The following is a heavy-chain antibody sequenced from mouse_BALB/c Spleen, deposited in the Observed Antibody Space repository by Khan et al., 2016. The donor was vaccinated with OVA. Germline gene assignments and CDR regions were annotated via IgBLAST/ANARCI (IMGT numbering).Heavy chain of an antibody. Sequence: QVQLQQPGAELVRPGASVKLSCKASGYTFTNYWINWVKQRPGQGLEWIGNVYPSDSYTNYNQKFKDKATLTVDKSSSTAYMQLSSPTADDSAVYYCTREWVDGSSFAHWGQGTLVTVSA. D-gene: IGHD1-3*01. CDR3: TREWVDGSSFAH. CDR1: GYTFTNYW. CDR2: VYPSDSYT. V-gene: IGHV1-69*02. J-gene: IGHJ3*01.